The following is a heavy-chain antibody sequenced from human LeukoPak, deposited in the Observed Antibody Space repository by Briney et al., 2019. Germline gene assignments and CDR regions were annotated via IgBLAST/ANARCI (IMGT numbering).Heavy chain of an antibody. V-gene: IGHV1-18*01. CDR3: ARDNDSGDPPHFDY. CDR2: ISAYSGNT. Sequence: ASVKVSCKASGYTFTSYGITWVRQAPGQGLEWMGWISAYSGNTNYAQKLQGRVTMTTATSTTTASMKLRILRSEATAVYNCARDNDSGDPPHFDYWGQGTLVTVSS. D-gene: IGHD3-10*01. CDR1: GYTFTSYG. J-gene: IGHJ4*02.